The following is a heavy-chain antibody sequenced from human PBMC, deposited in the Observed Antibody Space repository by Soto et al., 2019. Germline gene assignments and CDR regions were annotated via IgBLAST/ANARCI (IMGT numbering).Heavy chain of an antibody. CDR2: ISSDGSNK. D-gene: IGHD6-13*01. J-gene: IGHJ6*02. Sequence: LCLPYAPSGFTFSNYGSHRVSPAPGQGRVWVAVISSDGSNKYVADHGKGRFTISGDNPKDTLYLQMNRLRAEDTAVYYCAKDRRGPGAALAGTLGAYYFYYCAMDVWGQGTTVTVSS. V-gene: IGHV3-30*18. CDR3: AKDRRGPGAALAGTLGAYYFYYCAMDV. CDR1: GFTFSNYG.